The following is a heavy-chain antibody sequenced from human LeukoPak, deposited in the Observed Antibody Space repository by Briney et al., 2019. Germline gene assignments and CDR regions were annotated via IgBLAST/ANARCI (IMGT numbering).Heavy chain of an antibody. D-gene: IGHD1-7*01. CDR3: ARSNNWNYEENWFDP. CDR2: INPSGGST. CDR1: GYTFTSYY. V-gene: IGHV1-46*01. J-gene: IGHJ5*02. Sequence: ASVKVSCKASGYTFTSYYMHWVRQAPGQGLEWMGIINPSGGSTSYAQKFQGRVTMTMDTSTSTVYMELSSLRSEDTAVYYCARSNNWNYEENWFDPWGQGTLVTVSS.